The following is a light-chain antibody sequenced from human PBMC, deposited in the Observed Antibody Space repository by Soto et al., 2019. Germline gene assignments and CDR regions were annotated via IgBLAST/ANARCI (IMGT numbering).Light chain of an antibody. CDR1: QSISSY. CDR3: QQSYSTPLT. J-gene: IGKJ4*01. V-gene: IGKV1-39*01. CDR2: AAS. Sequence: SSLSASVGDRVTITCRASQSISSYLNWYQQKPGRAPKLLIYAASSLQSGVPSRFSGSGSGTDFTLTISSLQPEDFATYYCQQSYSTPLTFGGGTKVDIK.